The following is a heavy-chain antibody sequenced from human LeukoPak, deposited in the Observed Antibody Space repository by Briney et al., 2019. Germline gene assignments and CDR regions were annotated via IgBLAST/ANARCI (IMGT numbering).Heavy chain of an antibody. CDR1: GFTFSSYW. V-gene: IGHV3-7*01. J-gene: IGHJ6*02. CDR2: IKQDGSEK. D-gene: IGHD6-13*01. CDR3: ARYSSSWSPNYYYGMDV. Sequence: PGGSLRLSCAASGFTFSSYWMSWVRQAPGKGLEWVANIKQDGSEKYYVDSVKGRFTISRDNAKNSLYLQMNSLRAEDTAVYYCARYSSSWSPNYYYGMDVWGQGTTVIVSS.